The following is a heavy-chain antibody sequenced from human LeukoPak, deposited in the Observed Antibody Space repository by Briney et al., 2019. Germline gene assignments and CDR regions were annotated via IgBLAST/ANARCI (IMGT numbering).Heavy chain of an antibody. CDR2: IYYNEDT. V-gene: IGHV4-39*01. CDR3: ARQLAAGNDAFDI. CDR1: GVDIYSSTYY. Sequence: SETLSLTCTVSGVDIYSSTYYWAWIRQPPGKGLEFIGSIYYNEDTYSNPSLKSRLTISVDTSTNQFSLRLNSVTAADTAVYFCARQLAAGNDAFDIWGQGTMVTVSS. D-gene: IGHD2-15*01. J-gene: IGHJ3*02.